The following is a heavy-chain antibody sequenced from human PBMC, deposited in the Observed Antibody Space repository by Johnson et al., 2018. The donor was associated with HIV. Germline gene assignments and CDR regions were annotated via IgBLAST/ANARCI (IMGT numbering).Heavy chain of an antibody. D-gene: IGHD2-15*01. V-gene: IGHV3-33*01. CDR2: IWYDGSNK. CDR3: ARDPGVVEAPRSRVDAFDI. J-gene: IGHJ3*02. Sequence: QVQLVESGGGVVQPGRSLRLSCAASGFTFSSYGMHWVRQAPGTGLEWVAVIWYDGSNKYYADSVKGRFTIARDNSKNKLYLQMNSLRAEDTAVYYGARDPGVVEAPRSRVDAFDIWGQGTMVTVSS. CDR1: GFTFSSYG.